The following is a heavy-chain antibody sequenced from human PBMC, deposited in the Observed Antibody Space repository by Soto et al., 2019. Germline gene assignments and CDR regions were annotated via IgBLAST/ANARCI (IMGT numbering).Heavy chain of an antibody. CDR3: AKGRAINVYEVDILFTY. CDR1: GFTFSSYW. D-gene: IGHD3-10*01. CDR2: IKQDGSEK. J-gene: IGHJ4*01. Sequence: GGSLRLSCAAYGFTFSSYWMSWVRQAPGKGLEWVANIKQDGSEKYYVDSVKGRFTISRDNSKNVLYLQMNSLSADDAAVYFCAKGRAINVYEVDILFTYCGLGTLVTVSS. V-gene: IGHV3-7*03.